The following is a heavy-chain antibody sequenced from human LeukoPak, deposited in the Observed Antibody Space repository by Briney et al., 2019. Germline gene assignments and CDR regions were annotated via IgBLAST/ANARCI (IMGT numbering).Heavy chain of an antibody. CDR1: GITFSDYA. D-gene: IGHD6-13*01. CDR2: ISSGGGSR. V-gene: IGHV3-23*01. J-gene: IGHJ4*02. Sequence: GGSLRLSCAASGITFSDYAMNWVRQAPGKGLEWVSSISSGGGSRYYADSVNGRFTISRDNSKSTLSLQMSSLRVEDTAIYYCAKDALQGSPIVAAQIDNWGQGTLVTVCS. CDR3: AKDALQGSPIVAAQIDN.